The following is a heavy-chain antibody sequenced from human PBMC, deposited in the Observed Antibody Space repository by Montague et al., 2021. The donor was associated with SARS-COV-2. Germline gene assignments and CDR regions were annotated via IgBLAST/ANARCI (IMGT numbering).Heavy chain of an antibody. J-gene: IGHJ4*02. V-gene: IGHV4-59*08. CDR3: VRRPHYDGLNSPPDF. D-gene: IGHD3-16*01. CDR1: GVSVTDYY. CDR2: VLYNKGT. Sequence: SETLSLTCTVSGVSVTDYYWSWIRQPPGKGLEWVGDVLYNKGTNFNPSLKSRVAISVDTSKNQFSLRLTSVTAADTAFYYCVRRPHYDGLNSPPDFWDQGTLVTVSS.